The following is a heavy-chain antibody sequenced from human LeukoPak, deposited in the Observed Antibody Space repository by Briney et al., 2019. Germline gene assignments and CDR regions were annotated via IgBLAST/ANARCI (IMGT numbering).Heavy chain of an antibody. CDR2: FDPEDGET. V-gene: IGHV1-24*01. CDR1: GYTLTELS. Sequence: GASVKVSCKVSGYTLTELSMHWVRQAPGKGLEWMGGFDPEDGETIYAQKFQGRVTMTEDTSTDTAYMELSSLRSEDTAVYYCATGILTRGIAVVSDAFDIWGQGTMVTVSS. CDR3: ATGILTRGIAVVSDAFDI. J-gene: IGHJ3*02. D-gene: IGHD6-19*01.